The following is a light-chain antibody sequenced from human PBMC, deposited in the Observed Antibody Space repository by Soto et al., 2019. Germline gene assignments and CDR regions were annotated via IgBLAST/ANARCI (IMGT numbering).Light chain of an antibody. CDR1: SSNIGSNT. J-gene: IGLJ7*01. V-gene: IGLV1-44*01. CDR3: AAWDDRLNGVV. Sequence: QSVVTKPPSASGTPGQRVSIACSGSSSNIGSNTVSWYQQLPGTAPKLLIYSNNQRPSGVPDRFSGSKSGTSASLAFSGLQSEDEADYYCAAWDDRLNGVVFGGGTQLTVL. CDR2: SNN.